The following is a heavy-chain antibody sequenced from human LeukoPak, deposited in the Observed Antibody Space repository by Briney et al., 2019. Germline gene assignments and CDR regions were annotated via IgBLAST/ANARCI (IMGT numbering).Heavy chain of an antibody. V-gene: IGHV1-18*01. CDR2: ISAYNGNT. CDR1: GYDFISYG. D-gene: IGHD3-16*01. Sequence: GASVKVSCKASGYDFISYGFTWVRQAPGRGLGWMGWISAYNGNTNYAPSLQARVSMTTDASASPGSIEVRTLTPDAPAGYYFAEGAKSGFHYWGQGTLVTVSS. CDR3: AEGAKSGFHY. J-gene: IGHJ4*02.